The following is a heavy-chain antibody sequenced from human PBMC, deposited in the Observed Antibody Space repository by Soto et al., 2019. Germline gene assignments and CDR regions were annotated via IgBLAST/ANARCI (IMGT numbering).Heavy chain of an antibody. J-gene: IGHJ6*02. Sequence: QVQLQESGPGLVRPSQTLSLTCTVSGDSISSADYYWSWIRQTPGKGLEWIGHIFYSGTTYYNPSLKSRLTISVDTSKNHFSLRLTSVTAADTAVYYCARALWVEPELYYYGMDVWGQGTTVTVSS. CDR2: IFYSGTT. CDR3: ARALWVEPELYYYGMDV. CDR1: GDSISSADYY. V-gene: IGHV4-30-4*01. D-gene: IGHD1-1*01.